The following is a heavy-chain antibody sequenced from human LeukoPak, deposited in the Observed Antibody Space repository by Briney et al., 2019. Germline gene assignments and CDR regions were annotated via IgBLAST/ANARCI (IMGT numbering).Heavy chain of an antibody. D-gene: IGHD4-11*01. CDR1: GFTFSSYA. Sequence: SGGSLRLSCAASGFTFSSYAMSWVRRAPGKGLGWVSTISGGGTYTYYADSVKGRFTISRDNSKNTLYLQMNSLRAEDTAVYYCAKGYSNPSHFVYWGQGALVTVSS. V-gene: IGHV3-23*01. CDR3: AKGYSNPSHFVY. CDR2: ISGGGTYT. J-gene: IGHJ4*02.